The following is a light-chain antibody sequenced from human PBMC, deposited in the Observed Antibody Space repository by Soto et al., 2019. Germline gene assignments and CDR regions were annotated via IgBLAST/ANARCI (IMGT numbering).Light chain of an antibody. J-gene: IGKJ1*01. CDR1: HSVGSL. V-gene: IGKV3-20*01. CDR3: QQYSSSPWT. Sequence: EVVMTHSPATLSVCPWEIATLSCRASHSVGSLLAWYQQKPGQAPRLLIYGASSRATGIPDRFSGSGSGTDFTLTISRLEPEDFAVYYCQQYSSSPWTFGQGTKVDIK. CDR2: GAS.